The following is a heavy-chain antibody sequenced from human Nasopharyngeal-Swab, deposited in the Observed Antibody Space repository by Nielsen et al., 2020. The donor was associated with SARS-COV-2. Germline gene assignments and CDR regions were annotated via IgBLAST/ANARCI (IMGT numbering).Heavy chain of an antibody. CDR3: ARYCSSSSCFAESGL. J-gene: IGHJ4*02. Sequence: SETLSLTCTVSGGSISSGDYYWTWIRQPSGRALEWIGRVHPSGNTNYNPSLKRRLTISLDTSKNQFSLSLTSVSAADTVVYYCARYCSSSSCFAESGLWGQGTLVTVSS. CDR1: GGSISSGDYY. D-gene: IGHD2-2*01. CDR2: VHPSGNT. V-gene: IGHV4-61*02.